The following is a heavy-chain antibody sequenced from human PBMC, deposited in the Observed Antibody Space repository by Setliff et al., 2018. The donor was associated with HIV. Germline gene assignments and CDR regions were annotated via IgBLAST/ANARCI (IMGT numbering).Heavy chain of an antibody. J-gene: IGHJ4*02. V-gene: IGHV3-21*01. D-gene: IGHD6-25*01. Sequence: PGGSLRLSCAASGFTFSTYSMNWVRLAPGRGLEWISSISVSGFNIYYADSVKGRFFVSRDDAKNSLYLQMNSLRAEDTAVYYCARVSGPFDYWGPGTLVTAPQ. CDR1: GFTFSTYS. CDR3: ARVSGPFDY. CDR2: ISVSGFNI.